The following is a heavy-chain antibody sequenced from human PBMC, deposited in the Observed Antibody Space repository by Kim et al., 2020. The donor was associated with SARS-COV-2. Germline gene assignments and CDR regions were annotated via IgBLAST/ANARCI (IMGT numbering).Heavy chain of an antibody. CDR2: ISTIGHYT. D-gene: IGHD2-8*01. J-gene: IGHJ4*02. V-gene: IGHV3-11*06. CDR3: ARDRQVYYSDY. Sequence: GGSLRLSCSTSGFTFSDYYMSWIRQAPGKGLEWISHISTIGHYTNYADSVKGRFSISRDNAKNSLYLEMNNLRAEDTAVYYCARDRQVYYSDYWSQGTLV. CDR1: GFTFSDYY.